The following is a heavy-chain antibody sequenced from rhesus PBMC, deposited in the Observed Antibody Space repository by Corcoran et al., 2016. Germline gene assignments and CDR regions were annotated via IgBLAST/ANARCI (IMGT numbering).Heavy chain of an antibody. J-gene: IGHJ3*01. Sequence: QVTLKESGPALVKPTPTLTLTCTFSGFSLSTSGMGVGWIRQPPGQALKWLALIYLDDDTYYSTPLKSRRTISKDTTKNQVVLTMTNIDPVDTATYYCARMVSAAGTGDAFDFWGQGLRVTVSS. CDR1: GFSLSTSGMG. D-gene: IGHD6-31*01. CDR2: IYLDDDT. V-gene: IGHV2-174*01. CDR3: ARMVSAAGTGDAFDF.